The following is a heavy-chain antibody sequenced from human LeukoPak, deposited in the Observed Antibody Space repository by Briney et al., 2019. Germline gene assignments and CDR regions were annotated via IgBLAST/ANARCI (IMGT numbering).Heavy chain of an antibody. V-gene: IGHV3-23*01. CDR1: GFTFSSYA. CDR3: AKARHQTETLYYFDY. J-gene: IGHJ4*02. Sequence: ARGSLRLSCAASGFTFSSYAMSWVRQAPGKGLEWVSAISGSGGSTYYADSVKGRFTISRDNSKNTLYLQMNSLRAEDTAVYYCAKARHQTETLYYFDYWGQGTLVTVSS. CDR2: ISGSGGST. D-gene: IGHD1-1*01.